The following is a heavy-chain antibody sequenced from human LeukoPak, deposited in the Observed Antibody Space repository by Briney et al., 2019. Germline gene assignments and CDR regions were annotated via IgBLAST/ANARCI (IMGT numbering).Heavy chain of an antibody. J-gene: IGHJ3*02. D-gene: IGHD2-8*01. Sequence: GGSLRLSCTASGFTFSGYSMNWVRQAPGKGLEWVSYIGRGSGTIYYADSVKGRFTISRDDAKNSLYLQMNSLRDEDTAVYYCARDFMYAFDIWGQGTMATVSS. CDR2: IGRGSGTI. CDR1: GFTFSGYS. V-gene: IGHV3-48*02. CDR3: ARDFMYAFDI.